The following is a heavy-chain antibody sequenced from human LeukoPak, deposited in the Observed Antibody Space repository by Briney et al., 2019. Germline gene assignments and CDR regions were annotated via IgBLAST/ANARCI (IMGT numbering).Heavy chain of an antibody. CDR3: ARETYYDFWSGYYDYYYYYMDV. CDR2: IVGDGSYT. Sequence: SGGSLRLSCAASRFTFNSYWMHWVRQAPGKGLVWVSRIVGDGSYTNYADSVKGRFTISRDNAKNSLYLQMNSLRAEDTAVYYCARETYYDFWSGYYDYYYYYMDVWGKGTTVTVSS. D-gene: IGHD3-3*01. V-gene: IGHV3-74*01. CDR1: RFTFNSYW. J-gene: IGHJ6*03.